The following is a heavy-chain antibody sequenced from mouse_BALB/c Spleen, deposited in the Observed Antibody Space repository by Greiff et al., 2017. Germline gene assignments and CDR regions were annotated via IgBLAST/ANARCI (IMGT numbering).Heavy chain of an antibody. V-gene: IGHV1S81*02. D-gene: IGHD4-1*01. CDR3: TRLTGTSAY. J-gene: IGHJ3*01. Sequence: VKLVESGAELVKPGASVKLSCKASGYTFTSYYMYWVKQRPGQGLEWIGEINPSNGGTNFNEKFKSKATLTVDKSSSTAYMQLSSLTSEDSAVYYCTRLTGTSAYWGQGTLVTVSA. CDR1: GYTFTSYY. CDR2: INPSNGGT.